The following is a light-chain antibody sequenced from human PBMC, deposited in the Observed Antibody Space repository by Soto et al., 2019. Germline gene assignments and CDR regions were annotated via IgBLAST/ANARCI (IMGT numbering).Light chain of an antibody. V-gene: IGLV1-44*01. Sequence: QSVLTQPPSASATPGQTVTISCSGRYSNIGSNFVSWYQRLPGTAPKLLIYSINQRPSGVPDRFSASKSCTSASLTISGLQSEDEADYFCSSWDDSLDAPVFGGGTKLTVL. CDR3: SSWDDSLDAPV. CDR2: SIN. J-gene: IGLJ3*02. CDR1: YSNIGSNF.